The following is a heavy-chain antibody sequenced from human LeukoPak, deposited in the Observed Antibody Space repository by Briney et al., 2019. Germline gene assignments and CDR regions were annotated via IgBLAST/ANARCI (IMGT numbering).Heavy chain of an antibody. CDR3: ARDSGTSGEVKFDP. CDR1: GGSISSDY. Sequence: PSETLSLTCTVSGGSISSDYLSWIRQPAGKGLEWIGRLYNGGSTTYNPSLKSRITMSVDTSKNQFSLRPTSVTAADTAVYYCARDSGTSGEVKFDPWGQGTLVTVSS. V-gene: IGHV4-4*07. CDR2: LYNGGST. D-gene: IGHD3-10*01. J-gene: IGHJ5*02.